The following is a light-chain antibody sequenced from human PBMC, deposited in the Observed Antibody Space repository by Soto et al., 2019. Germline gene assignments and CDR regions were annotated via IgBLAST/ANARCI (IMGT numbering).Light chain of an antibody. J-gene: IGKJ1*01. V-gene: IGKV3-20*01. CDR1: QSVSSSY. Sequence: EIVLTQSPGTLSLSPGERVTLSCRASQSVSSSYLAWYQQKPGQAPRLLFYGASSRATGIPDRFSGSGSGTDFTLTISRLEPEDFAVYYCQQYGSSGTFGQGTKVDIK. CDR2: GAS. CDR3: QQYGSSGT.